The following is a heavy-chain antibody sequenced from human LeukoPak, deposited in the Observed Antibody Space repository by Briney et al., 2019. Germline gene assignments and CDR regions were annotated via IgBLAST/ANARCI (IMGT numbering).Heavy chain of an antibody. CDR1: GYTFTGYY. D-gene: IGHD3-9*01. J-gene: IGHJ4*02. V-gene: IGHV1-2*02. CDR3: ARDTPYYDILTGYPTKKYYFDY. Sequence: ASVKVSCKASGYTFTGYYMHWVRQAPGQGLEWMGWINPNSGGTNYAQKFQGRVTMTRDTSISTAYMELSRLRSDDTAVYYCARDTPYYDILTGYPTKKYYFDYWGQGTLVTVSS. CDR2: INPNSGGT.